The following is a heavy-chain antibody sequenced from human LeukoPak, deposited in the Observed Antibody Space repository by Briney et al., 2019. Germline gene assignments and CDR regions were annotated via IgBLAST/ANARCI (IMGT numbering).Heavy chain of an antibody. J-gene: IGHJ3*02. Sequence: GRSLRLSCAASGFTFDDYAMHWVRQAPGKGLEWVSGITWNSGSMGYADSVKGRFTISRDNAKNSLYLQMNSLRAEDTALYYCAKSQTEAVAGISVAFDIWGQGTMVTVSS. CDR2: ITWNSGSM. V-gene: IGHV3-9*01. D-gene: IGHD6-19*01. CDR3: AKSQTEAVAGISVAFDI. CDR1: GFTFDDYA.